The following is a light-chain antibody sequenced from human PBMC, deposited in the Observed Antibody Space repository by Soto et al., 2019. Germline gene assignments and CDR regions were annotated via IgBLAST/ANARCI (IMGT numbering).Light chain of an antibody. CDR3: CSYAGSNSWV. Sequence: QSVLTQPPSASGSPGQSVTISCTGTSSDVGGYNYVSWYQQHPGKAPKLMIYEVSKRPSGVPFRFSASKSANTASLTVSGRQAEDEADYYCCSYAGSNSWVFGGGTKVTVL. CDR2: EVS. J-gene: IGLJ3*02. V-gene: IGLV2-8*01. CDR1: SSDVGGYNY.